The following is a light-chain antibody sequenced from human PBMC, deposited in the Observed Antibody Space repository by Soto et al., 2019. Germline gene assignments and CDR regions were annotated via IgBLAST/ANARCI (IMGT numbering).Light chain of an antibody. Sequence: DIQMTQSPSSLSASVGDRVTITCRASPSINRYLNWYQQKPGKAPKLLIYAASSLQSGVPSRVSGSGSGTDFTLPISSLQPEDFATYYCQQSYSTRYTFGQGTKLEIK. CDR2: AAS. CDR3: QQSYSTRYT. CDR1: PSINRY. J-gene: IGKJ2*01. V-gene: IGKV1-39*01.